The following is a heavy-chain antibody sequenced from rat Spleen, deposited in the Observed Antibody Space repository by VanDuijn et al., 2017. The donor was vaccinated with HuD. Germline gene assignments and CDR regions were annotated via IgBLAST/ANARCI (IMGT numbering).Heavy chain of an antibody. CDR1: GFTFNNYW. Sequence: EVQLVETGGGLVQPGRSLKLSCVASGFTFNNYWMNWIRQAPGKGLEWIASITNTGDSTYYLDSVKGRFTISRNNAKSTLYLQMSSLRSEDTATYYCSPLPGRNLAYWGQGVVVTVSS. D-gene: IGHD1-4*01. J-gene: IGHJ2*01. CDR3: SPLPGRNLAY. V-gene: IGHV5-31*01. CDR2: ITNTGDST.